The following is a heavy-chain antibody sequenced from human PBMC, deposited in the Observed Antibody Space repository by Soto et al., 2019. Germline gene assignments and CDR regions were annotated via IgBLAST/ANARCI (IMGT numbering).Heavy chain of an antibody. D-gene: IGHD3-10*01. CDR2: INPNSGGT. J-gene: IGHJ5*02. V-gene: IGHV1-2*04. CDR1: GYTFTGYY. Sequence: ASVKVSCKASGYTFTGYYMHWVRQAPGQGLEWMGWINPNSGGTNYAQKFQGWVTMTRDTSISTAYMELSRLRSDDTAVCYCARSPYGSGRYWFDPWGQGTLVTVSS. CDR3: ARSPYGSGRYWFDP.